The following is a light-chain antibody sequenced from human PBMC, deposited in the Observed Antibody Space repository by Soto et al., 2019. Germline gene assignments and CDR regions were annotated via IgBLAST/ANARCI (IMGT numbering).Light chain of an antibody. Sequence: PGEKATVSCRASQSVSSNYLAWYQQKPAQAPRLLIYGASSRATGIPDRFSGSGSGTDFTLTVCSLELQDVAVFYCQHYGISHRPCGEGTKVDIK. V-gene: IGKV3-20*01. CDR2: GAS. CDR3: QHYGISHRP. J-gene: IGKJ4*02. CDR1: QSVSSNY.